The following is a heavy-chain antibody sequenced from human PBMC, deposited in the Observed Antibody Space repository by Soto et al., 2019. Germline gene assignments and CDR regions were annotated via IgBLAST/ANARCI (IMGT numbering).Heavy chain of an antibody. V-gene: IGHV3-64*01. CDR1: GFTFSSYD. CDR3: VRRVSGNYDY. D-gene: IGHD1-7*01. Sequence: EVPLAESGGGMVQPGGSLRLSCVASGFTFSSYDMHWVRQAPGKGLEYVSSISSNGGTTYYGNSVKGRFTISRDNSKHTLYLQMGSLRAEDMAVYYCVRRVSGNYDYWGQGTLVTVSS. CDR2: ISSNGGTT. J-gene: IGHJ4*02.